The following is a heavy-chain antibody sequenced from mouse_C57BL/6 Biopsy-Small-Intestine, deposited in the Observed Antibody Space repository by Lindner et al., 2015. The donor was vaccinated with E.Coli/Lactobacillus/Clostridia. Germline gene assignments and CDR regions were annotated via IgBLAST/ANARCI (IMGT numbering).Heavy chain of an antibody. V-gene: IGHV1-22*01. J-gene: IGHJ2*01. D-gene: IGHD2-5*01. CDR3: ARYSTRFDY. Sequence: VQLQESGPELVKPGASVKMSCKASGYTFTDYNMHWVKQSHGKSLEWIGYIHPNNGGTIYNQNFKGKATLTVNKSSSAAYMELRSLTSEDSAVYFCARYSTRFDYWGQGTTLTVSS. CDR1: GYTFTDYN. CDR2: IHPNNGGT.